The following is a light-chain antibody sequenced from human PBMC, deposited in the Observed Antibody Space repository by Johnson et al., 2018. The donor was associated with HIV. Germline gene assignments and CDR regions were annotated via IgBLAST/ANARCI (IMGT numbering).Light chain of an antibody. CDR3: GTWDSSLILYV. V-gene: IGLV1-51*02. Sequence: QSVLTQPPSVSAAPGQKVTISCSGSTSNIGNNYVSLYQQLPGTAPKLVMHENNKRPSGIPDRFSGSKSGTSATLVITGLQTGDEADYYCGTWDSSLILYVFGTGTKVTVL. CDR2: ENN. CDR1: TSNIGNNY. J-gene: IGLJ1*01.